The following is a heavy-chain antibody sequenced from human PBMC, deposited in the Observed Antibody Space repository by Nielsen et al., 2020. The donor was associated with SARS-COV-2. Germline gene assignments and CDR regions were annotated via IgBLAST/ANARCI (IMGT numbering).Heavy chain of an antibody. CDR3: ARHAPGYYDY. J-gene: IGHJ4*02. Sequence: WIRQPPGKGLEWIGSIYYSGSTYYNPSLKSRVTISVDTSKNQFSLKLSSVTAADTAVYYCARHAPGYYDYWGQGTLVTVSS. CDR2: IYYSGST. V-gene: IGHV4-39*01.